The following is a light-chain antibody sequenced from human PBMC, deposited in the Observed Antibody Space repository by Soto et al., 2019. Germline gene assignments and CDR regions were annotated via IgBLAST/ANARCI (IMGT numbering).Light chain of an antibody. Sequence: DIQMTQSPSSLSASVGDRVTITCRASQGIRNDLAWYQEKPGKAPKRLIYVASRLQSVVPSRFSGSGSGTELTIPVSSLQPQDSATYYCLQQNSYPLTFGGGTKVQIK. CDR1: QGIRND. CDR3: LQQNSYPLT. CDR2: VAS. V-gene: IGKV1-17*01. J-gene: IGKJ4*01.